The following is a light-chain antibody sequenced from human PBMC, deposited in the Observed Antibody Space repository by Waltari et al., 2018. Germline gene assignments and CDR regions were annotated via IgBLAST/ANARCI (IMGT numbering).Light chain of an antibody. CDR3: QHYESLPVT. CDR2: HAS. V-gene: IGKV3-20*01. J-gene: IGKJ1*01. Sequence: IVLQHSPGTLSLSPGDRAPLACRARQSISKYLAWYQQKPGQAPRLLIYHASSRAAGIPDRFSGSGSGTDFSLSISRLEPEDFAVYYCQHYESLPVTFGQGTKVEIK. CDR1: QSISKY.